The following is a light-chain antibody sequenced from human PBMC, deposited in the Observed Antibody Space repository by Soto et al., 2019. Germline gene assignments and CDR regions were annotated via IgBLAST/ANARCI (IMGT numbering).Light chain of an antibody. CDR2: GVT. V-gene: IGLV2-14*03. Sequence: SFLTQPPSVSGSAGQSITISCTGNQNDIGTCDYVSWYQQHLGRAPRLVIHGVTTQPSGISGRFSVSTSGLTDSLTLSRLQPEDEADYYCSSFTSNRIYVFGPGTKVTLL. CDR1: QNDIGTCDY. CDR3: SSFTSNRIYV. J-gene: IGLJ1*01.